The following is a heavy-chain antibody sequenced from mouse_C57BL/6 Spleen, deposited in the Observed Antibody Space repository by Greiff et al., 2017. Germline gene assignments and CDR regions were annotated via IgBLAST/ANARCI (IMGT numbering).Heavy chain of an antibody. CDR2: INPNNGGT. D-gene: IGHD1-1*01. Sequence: DVQLQESGPELVKPGASVKMSCKASGYTFTDYNMHWVKQSHGKSLEWIGYINPNNGGTSYNQKFKGKATLTVNKSSSTAYMELRSLTSEDSAVYYCARHSHYYGSSLYAMDDWGQGTSVTVSS. V-gene: IGHV1-22*01. CDR3: ARHSHYYGSSLYAMDD. J-gene: IGHJ4*01. CDR1: GYTFTDYN.